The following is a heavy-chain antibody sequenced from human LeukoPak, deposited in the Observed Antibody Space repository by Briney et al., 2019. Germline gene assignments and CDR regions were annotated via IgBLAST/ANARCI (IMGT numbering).Heavy chain of an antibody. CDR1: GYSFSNYW. D-gene: IGHD2-15*01. J-gene: IGHJ4*02. V-gene: IGHV3-7*01. Sequence: GESLKISCKGSGYSFSNYWIGWVRQAPGKGLEWVANIKQDGSEKYYVDSVKGRFTISRDNAKNSLYLQMNSLRAEDTAVYYCARYWSRYYFDYWGQGTLVTVSS. CDR2: IKQDGSEK. CDR3: ARYWSRYYFDY.